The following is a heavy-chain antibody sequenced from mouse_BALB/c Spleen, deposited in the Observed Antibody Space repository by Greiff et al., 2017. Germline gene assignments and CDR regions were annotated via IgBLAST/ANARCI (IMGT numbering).Heavy chain of an antibody. CDR2: ISSGGSYT. J-gene: IGHJ4*01. Sequence: EVKLMESGGDLVKPGGSLKLSCAASGFTFSSYGMSWVRQTPDKRLEWVATISSGGSYTYYPNSVKGRFTISRDNAKNTLYLQMSSLKSEDTAMYYCERGGVITTDYAMDYWGQGTSVTVSS. CDR3: ERGGVITTDYAMDY. D-gene: IGHD2-4*01. CDR1: GFTFSSYG. V-gene: IGHV5-6*01.